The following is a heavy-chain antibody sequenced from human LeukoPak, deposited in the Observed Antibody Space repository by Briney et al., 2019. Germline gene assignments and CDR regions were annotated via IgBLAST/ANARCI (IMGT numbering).Heavy chain of an antibody. Sequence: GGSLRLSCAASGFTFSSYSMNWVRQAPGKGLEWVSSISSSSSYIYYADSVKGRFTISRDNAKNSLYLQMNSLRAEDTAVYYCARDAYYYDSSGYNPVDYWGQGTLVTVSS. D-gene: IGHD3-22*01. V-gene: IGHV3-21*01. CDR3: ARDAYYYDSSGYNPVDY. CDR1: GFTFSSYS. J-gene: IGHJ4*02. CDR2: ISSSSSYI.